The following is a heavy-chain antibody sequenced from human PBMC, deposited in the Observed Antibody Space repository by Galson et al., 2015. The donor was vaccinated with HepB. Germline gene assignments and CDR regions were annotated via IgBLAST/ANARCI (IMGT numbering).Heavy chain of an antibody. Sequence: SLRLSCAASGFTFSSYSMNWVRQAPGKGLEWVSYIGSSSSTIYYADSVKGRFTISRDNAKNSLYLQMNSLRAEDTAVYYCARMYREAAAGPRLSDYWGQGTLVTVSS. V-gene: IGHV3-48*01. CDR1: GFTFSSYS. CDR2: IGSSSSTI. D-gene: IGHD6-13*01. J-gene: IGHJ4*02. CDR3: ARMYREAAAGPRLSDY.